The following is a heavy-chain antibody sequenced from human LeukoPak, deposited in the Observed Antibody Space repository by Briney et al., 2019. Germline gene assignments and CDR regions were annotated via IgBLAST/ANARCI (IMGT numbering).Heavy chain of an antibody. Sequence: SQTLSLTCTVSGGSISSGSYYWSWIRQPAGKGLEWIGYIYYSGSTNYNPSLKSRVTISVDTSKNQFSLKLSSVTAADTAVYYCARAPLSSTFDYWGQGTLVTVSS. CDR3: ARAPLSSTFDY. D-gene: IGHD2-2*01. CDR2: IYYSGST. V-gene: IGHV4-61*10. J-gene: IGHJ4*02. CDR1: GGSISSGSYY.